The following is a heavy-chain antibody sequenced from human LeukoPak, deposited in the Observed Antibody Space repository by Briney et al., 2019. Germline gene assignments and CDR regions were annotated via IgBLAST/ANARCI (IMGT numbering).Heavy chain of an antibody. CDR3: AKPTKPQTYYYDSSGHYYY. Sequence: GGSLRLSCAASGFTFSSYAMHWVRQAPGKGLEWVAVISYDGSNKYYADSVKGRFTISRDNSKNTLYLQMNSLRAEDTAVYYCAKPTKPQTYYYDSSGHYYYWGQGTLVTVSS. V-gene: IGHV3-30-3*02. D-gene: IGHD3-22*01. CDR2: ISYDGSNK. J-gene: IGHJ4*02. CDR1: GFTFSSYA.